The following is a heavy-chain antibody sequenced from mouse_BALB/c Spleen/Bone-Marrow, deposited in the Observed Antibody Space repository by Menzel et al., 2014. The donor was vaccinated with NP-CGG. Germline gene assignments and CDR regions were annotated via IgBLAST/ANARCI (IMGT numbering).Heavy chain of an antibody. CDR2: IYPGSGST. CDR3: ARLDGNYRYAMDY. Sequence: QVQLQQSGPELVKPGVSVKMSCKASGYTFTDYVITWVKQRTGQGLEWIGEIYPGSGSTYYNEKFKGKATLTADKSSNTAYMQLGSLTSEDSAVYFCARLDGNYRYAMDYWGQGISVTVSS. J-gene: IGHJ4*01. D-gene: IGHD2-1*01. CDR1: GYTFTDYV. V-gene: IGHV1-77*01.